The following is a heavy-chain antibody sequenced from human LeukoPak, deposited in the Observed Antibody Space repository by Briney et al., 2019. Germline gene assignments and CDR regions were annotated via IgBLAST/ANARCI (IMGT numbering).Heavy chain of an antibody. V-gene: IGHV3-30*04. CDR2: ISYDGSNK. D-gene: IGHD3-22*01. J-gene: IGHJ3*02. CDR1: GFTFSSYA. Sequence: GRSLRLSSAASGFTFSSYAMHWVRQAPGKGLEWVAVISYDGSNKYYADSVKGRFTISRDNSKNMLYLQMNSLRAEDTAVYYCARETLDYCDSSGDAFDIWGQGTMVTVSS. CDR3: ARETLDYCDSSGDAFDI.